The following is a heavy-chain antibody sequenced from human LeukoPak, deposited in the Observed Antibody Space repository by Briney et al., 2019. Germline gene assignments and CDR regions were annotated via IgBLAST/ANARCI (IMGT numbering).Heavy chain of an antibody. CDR1: GGSIRTYY. Sequence: SETLSLTCTVSGGSIRTYYWSWIRQPPGKGLEWIGNIYYIGSTKYNPSLKSRVTISVGTSKNQFSLKLTSVTAADTAVYYCARVVAAATYYFDYWGQGTLVTVSS. D-gene: IGHD6-13*01. CDR3: ARVVAAATYYFDY. CDR2: IYYIGST. V-gene: IGHV4-59*01. J-gene: IGHJ4*02.